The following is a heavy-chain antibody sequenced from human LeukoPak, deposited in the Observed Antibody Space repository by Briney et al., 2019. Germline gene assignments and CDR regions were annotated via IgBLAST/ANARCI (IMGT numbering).Heavy chain of an antibody. V-gene: IGHV4-30-2*01. CDR1: GGSISSGGYS. CDR3: ARARVSRGFSY. CDR2: INHSGST. Sequence: SQTLSLTCAVSGGSISSGGYSWSWIRQPPGKGLEWIGEINHSGSTNYNPSLKSRVTMSVDTSKNQFSQKPSSVTAADTAVYYCARARVSRGFSYWGQGTLVTVSS. J-gene: IGHJ4*02. D-gene: IGHD6-13*01.